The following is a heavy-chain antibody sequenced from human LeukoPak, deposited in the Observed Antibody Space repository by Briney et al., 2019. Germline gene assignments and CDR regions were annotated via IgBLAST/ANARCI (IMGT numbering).Heavy chain of an antibody. CDR2: IYTSGST. CDR1: GGSVSSGSYY. Sequence: RTSETLSLTCTVSGGSVSSGSYYWSWIRQPAGKGLEWIGRIYTSGSTNYNPSLKSRVTMSVDTSKNQFSLKLSSVTAADTAVYYCARDAESFLYHYFDYWGQGTLVTVSS. CDR3: ARDAESFLYHYFDY. V-gene: IGHV4-61*02. J-gene: IGHJ4*02. D-gene: IGHD3-10*01.